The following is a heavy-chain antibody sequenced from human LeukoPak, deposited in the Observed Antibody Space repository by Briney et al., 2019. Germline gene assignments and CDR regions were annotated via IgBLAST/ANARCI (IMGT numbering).Heavy chain of an antibody. Sequence: GGSLRLSCAASGFTFSSYAMSWVRQALGKGLEWVSAISGSGGSTYYADSEKGRFTISRDNSKNTLYLQMNSLRAEDTAVYYCAKVKGIAAAGPFDAFDIWGQGTMVTVSS. V-gene: IGHV3-23*01. CDR2: ISGSGGST. D-gene: IGHD6-13*01. CDR1: GFTFSSYA. CDR3: AKVKGIAAAGPFDAFDI. J-gene: IGHJ3*02.